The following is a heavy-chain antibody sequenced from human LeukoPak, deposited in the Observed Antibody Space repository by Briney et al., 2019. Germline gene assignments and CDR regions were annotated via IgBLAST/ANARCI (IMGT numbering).Heavy chain of an antibody. CDR3: ARDGRFRSWEPSC. D-gene: IGHD1-26*01. CDR2: IYHSGST. J-gene: IGHJ4*02. CDR1: GGSISSGGYY. Sequence: SQTLSLTCTVSGGSISSGGYYWSWIRQPPGKGLEWIGYIYHSGSTYYNPSLKSRVTISVDRSKNQFSLKLSSVTAADTAVYYCARDGRFRSWEPSCWGQGTLVTVSS. V-gene: IGHV4-30-2*01.